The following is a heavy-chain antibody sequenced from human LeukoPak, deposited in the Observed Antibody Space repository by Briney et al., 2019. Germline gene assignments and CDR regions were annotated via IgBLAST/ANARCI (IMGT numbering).Heavy chain of an antibody. V-gene: IGHV3-64*02. D-gene: IGHD2-21*01. CDR1: GFTFSAYS. CDR3: ARVGDNNAFDM. CDR2: IDNTGGGT. Sequence: GGSLRLSCAASGFTFSAYSLHWVRQAPGKRLEYVSAIDNTGGGTFYADSVKGRCTISRDNSKNTLYLQMGGLRTEDTAVYFCARVGDNNAFDMWGQGTMVTVSS. J-gene: IGHJ3*02.